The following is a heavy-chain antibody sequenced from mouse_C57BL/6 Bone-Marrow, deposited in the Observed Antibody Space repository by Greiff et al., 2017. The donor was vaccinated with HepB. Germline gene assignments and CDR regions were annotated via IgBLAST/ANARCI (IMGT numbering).Heavy chain of an antibody. CDR2: IHPNSGST. V-gene: IGHV1-64*01. J-gene: IGHJ2*01. CDR3: ARDYVEYYFDY. D-gene: IGHD1-1*01. CDR1: GYTFTSYW. Sequence: QVQLQQPGAELVKPGASVKLSCKASGYTFTSYWMHWVKQRPGQGLEWIGMIHPNSGSTNYNEKFKSKATLTVDKSSSTAYMQLSSLTSDDSAVYYCARDYVEYYFDYWGQGTTLTVSS.